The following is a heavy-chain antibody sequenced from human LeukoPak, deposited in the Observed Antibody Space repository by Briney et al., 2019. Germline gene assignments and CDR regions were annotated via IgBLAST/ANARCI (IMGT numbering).Heavy chain of an antibody. CDR2: IYSDGTT. D-gene: IGHD2-8*02. Sequence: PGGSLRLSCAASGFTDSGNYMNWVRQPPGNGLAWVSSIYSDGTTYYADAVMSRFTHSRDNSKNTLYLQMSSLRAEDTAVYSCAGYWPPDYWGQGTLVTVSS. CDR1: GFTDSGNY. V-gene: IGHV3-53*01. J-gene: IGHJ4*02. CDR3: AGYWPPDY.